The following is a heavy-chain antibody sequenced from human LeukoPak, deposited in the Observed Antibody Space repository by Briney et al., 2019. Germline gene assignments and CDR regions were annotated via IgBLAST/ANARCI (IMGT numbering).Heavy chain of an antibody. V-gene: IGHV1-2*02. CDR1: GYTFTGYY. Sequence: GSVKVSCKASGYTFTGYYMHWVRQPPGQGLEWMGWINPNSGGTNYAQKFQGRVTMTRDTSISTAYMELSRLRSDDTAVYYCARDIGSTLLFDYWGQGTLVTVSS. CDR2: INPNSGGT. J-gene: IGHJ4*02. CDR3: ARDIGSTLLFDY. D-gene: IGHD1-26*01.